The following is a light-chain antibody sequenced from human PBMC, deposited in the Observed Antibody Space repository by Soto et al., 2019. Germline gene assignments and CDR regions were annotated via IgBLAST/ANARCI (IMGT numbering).Light chain of an antibody. V-gene: IGKV3-20*01. J-gene: IGKJ2*01. CDR3: QHYVNSPYT. CDR1: ESLSNPY. CDR2: GAS. Sequence: EIVLTQSPGTLSMSPGERATLSCRASESLSNPYLAWYQHKPGQAPRLLIYGASNRATDIPDRFSGGGSGTDFTLTISRLEPEDFALYYCQHYVNSPYTFGQGTKLEIK.